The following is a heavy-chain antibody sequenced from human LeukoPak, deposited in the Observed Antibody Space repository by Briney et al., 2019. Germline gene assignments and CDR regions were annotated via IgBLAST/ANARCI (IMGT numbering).Heavy chain of an antibody. CDR3: AKDMRYDSSGYSFDY. CDR1: GFTFDDYA. Sequence: GGSLRLSCAASGFTFDDYAMHWVRQAPGKGLEWVSGISWNSGSIGYADSVKGRFTISRDNAKNSQYLQMNSLRAEDTALYYCAKDMRYDSSGYSFDYWGQGTLVTVSS. J-gene: IGHJ4*02. CDR2: ISWNSGSI. D-gene: IGHD3-22*01. V-gene: IGHV3-9*01.